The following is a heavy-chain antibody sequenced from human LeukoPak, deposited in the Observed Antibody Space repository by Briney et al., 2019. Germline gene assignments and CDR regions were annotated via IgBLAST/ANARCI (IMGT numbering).Heavy chain of an antibody. Sequence: GRSLRLSCSASGFTFSHDGMHWVRQAPGKGLEWVAFIRYDGSNKYYADSVKGRFTISRDNSKNTLYLQMNSLRAEDTAVYYCAKDQCSGGSCALGLDVWGKGTTVTVSS. CDR1: GFTFSHDG. CDR3: AKDQCSGGSCALGLDV. V-gene: IGHV3-30*02. D-gene: IGHD2-15*01. J-gene: IGHJ6*04. CDR2: IRYDGSNK.